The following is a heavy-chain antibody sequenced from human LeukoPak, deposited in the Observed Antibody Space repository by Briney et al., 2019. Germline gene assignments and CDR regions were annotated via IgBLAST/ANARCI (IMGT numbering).Heavy chain of an antibody. J-gene: IGHJ4*02. CDR2: IKQDGSEK. V-gene: IGHV3-7*01. CDR1: GFTFSSYW. Sequence: PGGSLRLSCAASGFTFSSYWMSWVRQAPGKGLEWVANIKQDGSEKYYVDSVKGRFTIPRDNAKNSLYLQMNSLRAEDTAVYYCARDRVRYFDWLLSDDYYFDYWGQGTLVTVSS. D-gene: IGHD3-9*01. CDR3: ARDRVRYFDWLLSDDYYFDY.